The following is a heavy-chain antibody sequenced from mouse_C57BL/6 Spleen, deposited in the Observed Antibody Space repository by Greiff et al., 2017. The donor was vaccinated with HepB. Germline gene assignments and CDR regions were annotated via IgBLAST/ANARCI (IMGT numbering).Heavy chain of an antibody. CDR3: ARGGLYWYFDV. CDR2: IHPNSGST. Sequence: QVQLKQPGAELVKPGASVKLSCKASGYTFTSYWMHWVKQRPGQGLEWIGMIHPNSGSTNYNEKFKSKATLTVDKSSSTAYMQLSSLTSEDSAVYYCARGGLYWYFDVWGTGTTVTVSS. CDR1: GYTFTSYW. V-gene: IGHV1-64*01. J-gene: IGHJ1*03.